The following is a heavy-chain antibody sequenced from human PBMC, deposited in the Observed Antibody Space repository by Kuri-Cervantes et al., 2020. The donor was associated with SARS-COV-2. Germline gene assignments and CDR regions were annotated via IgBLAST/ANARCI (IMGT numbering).Heavy chain of an antibody. CDR1: GDSISSSAYY. J-gene: IGHJ4*02. D-gene: IGHD1-1*01. V-gene: IGHV4-39*07. CDR3: ARGDERRTTRTFDY. Sequence: ESLKISCTVSGDSISSSAYYWGWIRLPPGRGLEWIGNIYYSGGTYYNPSLKSRVTMSVDTSKNQFSLKLSSVTAADTAVYYCARGDERRTTRTFDYWGQGTLVTVSS. CDR2: IYYSGGT.